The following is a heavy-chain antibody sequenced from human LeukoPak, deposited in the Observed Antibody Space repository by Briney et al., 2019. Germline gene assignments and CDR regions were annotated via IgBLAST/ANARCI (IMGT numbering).Heavy chain of an antibody. V-gene: IGHV4-39*01. D-gene: IGHD1-26*01. Sequence: SETLSLTCTVSGGSISSSSYYWGWIRQPPGKGLEWIGSIYYSGSTYYNPSLKSRVTIPVDTSKNQFSLKLSSVTAADTAVYYCARPAGVGAYKRWFDPWGQGTLVTVSS. J-gene: IGHJ5*02. CDR3: ARPAGVGAYKRWFDP. CDR2: IYYSGST. CDR1: GGSISSSSYY.